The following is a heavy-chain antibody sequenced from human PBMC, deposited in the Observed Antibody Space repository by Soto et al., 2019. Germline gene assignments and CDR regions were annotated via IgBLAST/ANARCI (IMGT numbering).Heavy chain of an antibody. Sequence: GGSLRLSCAASGFTFSSYGMHWVRRAPGKGLEWVAVIWYDGSNKYYADSVKGRFTISRDNSKNTLYLQMNSLRAEDTAVYYCARDHFGGSYYFDYWGQGTLVTVSS. CDR3: ARDHFGGSYYFDY. V-gene: IGHV3-33*01. CDR1: GFTFSSYG. D-gene: IGHD1-26*01. J-gene: IGHJ4*02. CDR2: IWYDGSNK.